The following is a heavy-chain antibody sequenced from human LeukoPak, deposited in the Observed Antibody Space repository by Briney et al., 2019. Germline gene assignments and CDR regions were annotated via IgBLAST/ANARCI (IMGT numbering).Heavy chain of an antibody. CDR1: GFNFNTYG. CDR2: IRFDGSYK. J-gene: IGHJ6*03. D-gene: IGHD3-3*01. Sequence: GGSLRLSCAASGFNFNTYGMHWVRQAPGKGLEWLTFIRFDGSYKYYADSVEGRFTVSRDNSKNTLYLEMVSLSPEDTAVYYCAKDTTQGYDFWSGYVDSMDVWGKGTTVTVSS. V-gene: IGHV3-30*02. CDR3: AKDTTQGYDFWSGYVDSMDV.